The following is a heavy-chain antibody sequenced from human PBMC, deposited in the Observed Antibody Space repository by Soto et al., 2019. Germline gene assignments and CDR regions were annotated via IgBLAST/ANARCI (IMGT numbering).Heavy chain of an antibody. CDR1: GASISSYY. V-gene: IGHV4-59*01. Sequence: SETLSLTCTVSGASISSYYWNWIRQPPGKGLEWIGYIFYRGSTNYNPSLKSRVTISVDTSKNQFSLKLSSVTAADTAVYYCARDRTGYSGYPTRYYYYGMDVWGQGTTVTVSS. CDR2: IFYRGST. J-gene: IGHJ6*02. D-gene: IGHD5-12*01. CDR3: ARDRTGYSGYPTRYYYYGMDV.